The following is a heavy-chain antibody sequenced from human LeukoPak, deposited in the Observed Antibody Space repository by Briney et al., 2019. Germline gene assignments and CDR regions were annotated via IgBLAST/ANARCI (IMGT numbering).Heavy chain of an antibody. CDR1: GFTFSSYW. CDR2: INNDGSNT. V-gene: IGHV3-74*01. J-gene: IGHJ4*02. CDR3: ARDQDGVGATIDY. D-gene: IGHD1-26*01. Sequence: GGSLRPSCAASGFTFSSYWMHWVRQAPGKGLVWVSRINNDGSNTWYADSVKGRFTFSRDNAKNTLYLQMNSLRVEDTAVYYCARDQDGVGATIDYWGQGTLVTVSS.